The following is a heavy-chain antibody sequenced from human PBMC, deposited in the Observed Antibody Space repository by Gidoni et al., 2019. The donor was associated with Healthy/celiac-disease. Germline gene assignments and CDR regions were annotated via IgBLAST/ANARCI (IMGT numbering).Heavy chain of an antibody. D-gene: IGHD3-10*01. J-gene: IGHJ4*02. Sequence: EVQLVESGGGLVQPGGSLRLSCAASGFTFSSYEMNWVRQAPGKGLEWVSYISSSGSTIYYADSVKGRFTISRDNAKNSLYLQMNSLRAEDTAVYYCARDGGDYYNLYYFDYWGQGTLVTVSS. CDR2: ISSSGSTI. V-gene: IGHV3-48*03. CDR3: ARDGGDYYNLYYFDY. CDR1: GFTFSSYE.